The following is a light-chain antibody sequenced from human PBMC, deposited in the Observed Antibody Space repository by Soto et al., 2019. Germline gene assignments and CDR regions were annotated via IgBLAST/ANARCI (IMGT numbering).Light chain of an antibody. CDR3: QHYNSYSEA. V-gene: IGKV1-5*01. J-gene: IGKJ1*01. Sequence: DIQMTQSPSTLSGSVGDRVTITCRASQSIGRWLAWYQQKPGKAPKVLIYDASTLKSGVPSRFSGSGSGTDFTLTISSLQPDDFAIYYCQHYNSYSEAFGQGTKVDI. CDR2: DAS. CDR1: QSIGRW.